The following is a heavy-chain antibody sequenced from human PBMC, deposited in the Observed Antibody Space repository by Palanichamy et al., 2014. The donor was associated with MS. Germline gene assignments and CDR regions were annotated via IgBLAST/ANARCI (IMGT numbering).Heavy chain of an antibody. CDR1: GFSLSSSGVG. Sequence: QITLTESGPTLVIPTETLTLTCTFSGFSLSSSGVGVGWIRQSPGKALEWLAFVYWDDDKRYSPSLKTRLSITKDTSKSQVLLTMTNMDPVETGTYYCAHRRTYTSYWNAGYFDYWGQGILVTVS. CDR2: VYWDDDK. J-gene: IGHJ4*02. V-gene: IGHV2-5*02. D-gene: IGHD1-1*01. CDR3: AHRRTYTSYWNAGYFDY.